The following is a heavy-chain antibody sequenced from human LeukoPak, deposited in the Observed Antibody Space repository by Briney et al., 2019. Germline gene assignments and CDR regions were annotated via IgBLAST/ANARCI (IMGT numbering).Heavy chain of an antibody. V-gene: IGHV3-9*01. CDR3: AKALTGAVASTYFDY. CDR1: GFTFDDYA. D-gene: IGHD6-19*01. CDR2: ISWNSGSI. Sequence: GGSLRLSCAASGFTFDDYAMHWVRQAPGKGLEWVSGISWNSGSIGYADSVKGRFTISRDNAKNSLYLQMNSLRAEDTALYYCAKALTGAVASTYFDYWGQGTLVTVSS. J-gene: IGHJ4*02.